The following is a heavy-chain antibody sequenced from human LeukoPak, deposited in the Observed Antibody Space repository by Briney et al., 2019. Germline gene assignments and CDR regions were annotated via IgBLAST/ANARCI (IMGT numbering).Heavy chain of an antibody. V-gene: IGHV3-21*01. Sequence: GGSLRLSCAVSGFTFSSYSMNWVRQAPGKGLEWVSSISGSSSYIYYADSVKGRFTISRHNAKNSLYLQMNSLRAEDTAVYYCARVPAGVIGTKDAFDIWGQGTMVTVSS. D-gene: IGHD3-16*02. CDR1: GFTFSSYS. J-gene: IGHJ3*02. CDR2: ISGSSSYI. CDR3: ARVPAGVIGTKDAFDI.